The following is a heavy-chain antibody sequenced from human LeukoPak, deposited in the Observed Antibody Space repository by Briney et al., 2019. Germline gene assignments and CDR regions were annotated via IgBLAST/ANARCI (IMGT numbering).Heavy chain of an antibody. CDR2: IIPIFGTA. V-gene: IGHV1-69*13. D-gene: IGHD3-22*01. J-gene: IGHJ4*02. Sequence: SVKVSCKVSGYTLTELSMHWVRQAPGQGLEWMGGIIPIFGTANYAQKFQGRVTITADESTSTAYMELSSLRSEDTAVYYCAMNYYDSSGYYEFDYWGQGTLVTVSS. CDR3: AMNYYDSSGYYEFDY. CDR1: GYTLTELS.